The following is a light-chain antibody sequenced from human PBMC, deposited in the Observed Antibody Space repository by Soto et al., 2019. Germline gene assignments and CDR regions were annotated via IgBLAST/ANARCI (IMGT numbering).Light chain of an antibody. Sequence: DIQMTQSPSSLSPSVGDSVTITFRESQSIRNYLNWYQQKPGKAPXXLIYTASNLQSGAPSRFSGSGSGTDFTLTISSLQPEDLATYYCQQSFSPRAFGPGTKVDIK. CDR2: TAS. CDR1: QSIRNY. CDR3: QQSFSPRA. J-gene: IGKJ1*01. V-gene: IGKV1-39*01.